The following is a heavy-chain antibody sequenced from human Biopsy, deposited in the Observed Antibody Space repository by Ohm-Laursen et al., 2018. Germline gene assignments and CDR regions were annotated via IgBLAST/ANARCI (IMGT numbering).Heavy chain of an antibody. CDR2: IVPILGHL. V-gene: IGHV1-69*04. Sequence: GSSVKVSCKASGGPSSNYAFSWVRQAPGQGLEWVGRIVPILGHLNYAQRFQGRVSITADKSTTYVYMELSSLTSGDTAVYYCAADADGYYTEFDYWGPGTTVTVSS. CDR1: GGPSSNYA. D-gene: IGHD3-3*01. J-gene: IGHJ4*02. CDR3: AADADGYYTEFDY.